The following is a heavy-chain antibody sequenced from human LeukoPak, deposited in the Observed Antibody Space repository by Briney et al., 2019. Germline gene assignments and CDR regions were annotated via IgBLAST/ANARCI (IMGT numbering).Heavy chain of an antibody. CDR1: GYTFTGYY. Sequence: ASVKVSCKASGYTFTGYYMQWLRQAPGQGLEWMGWINPNSGGTNFAQKFQDRATMTRDTPISTAYLELSRLRSDDTAVYYCARSSGSYYNIFDYWGQGTLVTVSS. J-gene: IGHJ4*02. CDR3: ARSSGSYYNIFDY. CDR2: INPNSGGT. D-gene: IGHD3-10*01. V-gene: IGHV1-2*02.